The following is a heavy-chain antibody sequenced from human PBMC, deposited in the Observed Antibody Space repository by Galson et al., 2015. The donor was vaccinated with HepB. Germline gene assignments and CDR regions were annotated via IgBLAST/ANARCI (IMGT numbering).Heavy chain of an antibody. CDR3: ATYPYSSSWYDVFDI. Sequence: SVKVSCKVSGYTLTELSMHWVRQAPGKGLEWMGGFDPEDGETIYAQKFQGRVTMTEDTSTDTAYMELSSLRSEDTAVYYCATYPYSSSWYDVFDIWGQGTMVTVSS. CDR2: FDPEDGET. D-gene: IGHD6-13*01. V-gene: IGHV1-24*01. CDR1: GYTLTELS. J-gene: IGHJ3*02.